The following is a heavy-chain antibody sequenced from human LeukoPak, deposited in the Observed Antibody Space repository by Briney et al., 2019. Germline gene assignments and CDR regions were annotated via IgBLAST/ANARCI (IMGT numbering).Heavy chain of an antibody. V-gene: IGHV4-4*09. D-gene: IGHD6-6*01. CDR2: IYTSGST. CDR1: GGSISSYY. CDR3: ARRRIAARPDYYYMDV. J-gene: IGHJ6*03. Sequence: PSETLSLTCTVSGGSISSYYWSWIRQPLGKGPEWIGYIYTSGSTNYNPSLKSRVTISVDTSKNQFSLKLSSVTAADTAVYYCARRRIAARPDYYYMDVWGKGTTVTVSS.